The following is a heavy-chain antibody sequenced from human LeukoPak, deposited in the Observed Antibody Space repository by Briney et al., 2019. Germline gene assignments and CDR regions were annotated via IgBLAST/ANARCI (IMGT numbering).Heavy chain of an antibody. D-gene: IGHD6-19*01. CDR1: GDSISTYY. J-gene: IGHJ3*01. V-gene: IGHV4-4*09. CDR3: ARKALSGAFDV. Sequence: PSETLSLTCTVSGDSISTYYWSWIRQTPGKGLEWIGYIHTSWSTNYNPSLTSRVTILLDTSRSQFSLRLSSVTAADTAVYYCARKALSGAFDVWGQGTMVSVSS. CDR2: IHTSWST.